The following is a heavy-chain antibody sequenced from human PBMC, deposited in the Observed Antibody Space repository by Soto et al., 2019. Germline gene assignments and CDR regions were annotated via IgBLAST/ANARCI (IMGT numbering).Heavy chain of an antibody. V-gene: IGHV3-30*04. J-gene: IGHJ6*01. CDR3: ARSFHGSGFIRDAMDV. D-gene: IGHD3-3*01. CDR2: ISYDGRNE. CDR1: GFSLSGYA. Sequence: QVQVVESGGGVVQPGRSLRLSCAASGFSLSGYAVHWVRQAPGKGLDWVAAISYDGRNEYYADSVKGRFTISRDNSKNRLYLEMNSLRAEDSALYYCARSFHGSGFIRDAMDVW.